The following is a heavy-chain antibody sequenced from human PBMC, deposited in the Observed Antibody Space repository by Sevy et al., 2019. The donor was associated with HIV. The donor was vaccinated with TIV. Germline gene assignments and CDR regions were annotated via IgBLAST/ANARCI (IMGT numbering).Heavy chain of an antibody. CDR1: GFTFSSYS. CDR3: ARMGSSSWYVGY. V-gene: IGHV3-21*01. CDR2: ISSSSSYI. Sequence: GGSLRLSCAASGFTFSSYSMNCVRQAPGKGLEWVSSISSSSSYIYYAGSVKGRFTISRDNAKNSLYLQMNSLRSEDTAVYYCARMGSSSWYVGYWGQGTTVTVSS. D-gene: IGHD6-13*01. J-gene: IGHJ4*02.